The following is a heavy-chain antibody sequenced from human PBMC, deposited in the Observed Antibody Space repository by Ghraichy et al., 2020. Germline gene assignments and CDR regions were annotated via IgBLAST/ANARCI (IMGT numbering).Heavy chain of an antibody. V-gene: IGHV3-30*18. CDR1: GFTFSSYG. Sequence: GGSLRLSCAASGFTFSSYGMHWVRQAPGKGLEWVAVISYDGSNKYYADSVKGRFTISRDNSKNTLYLQMNSLRAEDTAVYYCAKEGSGYRLQLDYWGQGTLVTVSS. CDR2: ISYDGSNK. D-gene: IGHD4-11*01. J-gene: IGHJ4*02. CDR3: AKEGSGYRLQLDY.